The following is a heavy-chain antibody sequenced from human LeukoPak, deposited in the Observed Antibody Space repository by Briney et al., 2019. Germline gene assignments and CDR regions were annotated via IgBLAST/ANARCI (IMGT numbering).Heavy chain of an antibody. CDR2: SYSDGRT. J-gene: IGHJ6*02. D-gene: IGHD3-16*01. CDR3: ARGGRTYYWYGMDV. CDR1: GLTVSSDY. V-gene: IGHV3-53*01. Sequence: PGGSLRLCCASSGLTVSSDYMNWVRQAAGKGLELVSVSYSDGRTYYADSVKGRFTISRDNSKITMYLQMNTLRVEDTAVYYCARGGRTYYWYGMDVWGQGTTVTVSS.